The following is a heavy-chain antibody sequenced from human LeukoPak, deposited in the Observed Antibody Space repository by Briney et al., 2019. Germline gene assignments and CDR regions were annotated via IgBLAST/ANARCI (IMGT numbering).Heavy chain of an antibody. CDR2: IYSGGST. CDR3: ASGDYDSSGDDY. CDR1: GFTVSSNY. Sequence: GGSLRLSCAASGFTVSSNYMSWVRQAPGKGLEWVSVIYSGGSTYYADSVKGRFTISRDNSKNTLYLQMNSLRAEDTAVYYCASGDYDSSGDDYWGQGTLVTVSS. D-gene: IGHD3-22*01. V-gene: IGHV3-66*01. J-gene: IGHJ4*02.